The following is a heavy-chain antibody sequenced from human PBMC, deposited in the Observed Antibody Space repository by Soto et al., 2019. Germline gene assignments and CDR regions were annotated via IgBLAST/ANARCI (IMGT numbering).Heavy chain of an antibody. J-gene: IGHJ4*02. Sequence: EVQLVESGGGLVQPGGSLRLSCTTSAFIVDSTYMHWVRQAPGTGLEWVAVITVGGDTYYSDSVRGRSTLSRDTSKNTLNPQGNSLKVESTAVYYCCRGQGYLIGDWGQGALVAVSS. CDR1: AFIVDSTY. CDR3: CRGQGYLIGD. D-gene: IGHD2-21*01. CDR2: ITVGGDT. V-gene: IGHV3-66*01.